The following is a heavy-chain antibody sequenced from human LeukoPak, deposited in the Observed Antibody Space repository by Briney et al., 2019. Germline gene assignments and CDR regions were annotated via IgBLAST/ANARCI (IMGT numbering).Heavy chain of an antibody. CDR3: ARGNAHAFDI. CDR1: GFTLSSYW. CDR2: INSDGSGI. Sequence: GGSLRLSCAGSGFTLSSYWMHWVRQLPGKGLVWVSRINSDGSGISYAGSVKGRFTISRDNAKSTLYLQMNSLRAEDTAVYYCARGNAHAFDIWGQGTMVTVSS. J-gene: IGHJ3*02. V-gene: IGHV3-74*01.